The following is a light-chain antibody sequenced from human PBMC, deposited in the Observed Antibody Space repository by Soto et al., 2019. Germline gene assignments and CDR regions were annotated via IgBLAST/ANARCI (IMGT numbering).Light chain of an antibody. J-gene: IGKJ5*01. CDR1: QSIKSW. CDR2: EAS. V-gene: IGKV1-5*03. CDR3: QRVNDYPIT. Sequence: IQMTQSPSTLSAYVGDRVTITCRASQSIKSWLAWYQQKPGKAPKLLIYEASSLESGVPSRFGGSGSGTEFTLTISSLQPEDSATYYCQRVNDYPITFGQGTLLEVK.